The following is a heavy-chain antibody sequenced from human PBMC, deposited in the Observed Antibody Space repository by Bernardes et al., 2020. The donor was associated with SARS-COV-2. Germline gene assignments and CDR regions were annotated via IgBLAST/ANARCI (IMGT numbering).Heavy chain of an antibody. J-gene: IGHJ4*02. CDR2: IGSSGGYI. Sequence: GGSLRLSCAVSGFTFSDYDMTWVRHAPGQGLEWVSSIGSSGGYIYDADSVKCRFTISRDNAKNSLYLQMNSLSAEDTAVYYCVRETGGGNFNQWGQGTLVSESS. CDR1: GFTFSDYD. CDR3: VRETGGGNFNQ. D-gene: IGHD1-26*01. V-gene: IGHV3-21*06.